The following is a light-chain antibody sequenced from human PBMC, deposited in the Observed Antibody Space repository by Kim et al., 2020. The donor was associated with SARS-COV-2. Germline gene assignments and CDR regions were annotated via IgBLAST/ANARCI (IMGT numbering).Light chain of an antibody. J-gene: IGKJ4*01. CDR3: QQYNNWPPLT. Sequence: ETVMTQSPATLSVSPGERATLSCRASQSVSRNLAWYQQKPGQAPRLLIYDASTRATGIPARFSGSGSGTEFTLTISSLQSEDFAIYYCQQYNNWPPLTFGGGTKVDIK. CDR1: QSVSRN. V-gene: IGKV3-15*01. CDR2: DAS.